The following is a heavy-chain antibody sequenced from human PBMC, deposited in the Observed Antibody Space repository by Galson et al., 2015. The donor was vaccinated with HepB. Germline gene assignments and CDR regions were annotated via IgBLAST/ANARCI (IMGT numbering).Heavy chain of an antibody. CDR2: TNPSGGST. D-gene: IGHD2-2*01. CDR3: ARDLVAAAMGVDI. V-gene: IGHV1-46*03. CDR1: GYTFTSYY. Sequence: SVKVSCKASGYTFTSYYMHWVRQAPGQGLEWMGITNPSGGSTSYAQKFQGRVTMTRDTSTSTVYMELSSLRSEDTAVYYCARDLVAAAMGVDIWGQGTMVTVSS. J-gene: IGHJ3*02.